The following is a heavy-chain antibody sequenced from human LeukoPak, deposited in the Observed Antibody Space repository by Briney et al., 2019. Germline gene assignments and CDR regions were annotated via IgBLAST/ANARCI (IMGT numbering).Heavy chain of an antibody. V-gene: IGHV4-4*07. J-gene: IGHJ4*02. D-gene: IGHD1-1*01. CDR1: GASISLYY. CDR3: ARGTGTAHFDS. Sequence: SETLSLTCTVSGASISLYYWTWIRQPAEKGLEWIGRIYTSGHTNYNPSLQSRVTISVDTSKNQFSLRLSFVTAADTAVYYCARGTGTAHFDSWGQGTLVTVSS. CDR2: IYTSGHT.